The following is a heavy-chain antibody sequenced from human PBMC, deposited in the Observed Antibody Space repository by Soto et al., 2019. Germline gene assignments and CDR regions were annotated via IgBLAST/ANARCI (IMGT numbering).Heavy chain of an antibody. CDR1: GFSLSTSGLG. V-gene: IGHV2-5*01. CDR3: AHTIRGGGYYYSGMDV. D-gene: IGHD2-15*01. CDR2: IYWNDDK. Sequence: SGPTLVNPTQTLTLTCTFSGFSLSTSGLGVGWIRQPPGKALECLVIIYWNDDKRYSPSLKSRLTITKDTSKNQVVLTMTNMDPVDTATYYCAHTIRGGGYYYSGMDVWGQGTTVTVSS. J-gene: IGHJ6*02.